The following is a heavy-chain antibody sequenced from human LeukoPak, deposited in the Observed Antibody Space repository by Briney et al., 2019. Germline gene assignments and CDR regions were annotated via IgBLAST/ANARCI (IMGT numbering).Heavy chain of an antibody. J-gene: IGHJ4*02. CDR1: GFTFDGYA. CDR3: AKGFSGYDSHFDY. V-gene: IGHV3-9*01. D-gene: IGHD5-12*01. CDR2: ISWNSGRI. Sequence: SGGSLRLSCAASGFTFDGYAMHWVRQAPGKGLEWVSGISWNSGRIAYADSVKGRFTISRDNAKNSLYLQMNSLGAEDTALYYCAKGFSGYDSHFDYWGQGTLVTVSS.